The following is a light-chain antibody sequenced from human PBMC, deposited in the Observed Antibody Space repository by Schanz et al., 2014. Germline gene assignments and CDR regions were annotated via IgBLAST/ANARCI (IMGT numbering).Light chain of an antibody. CDR3: SSYTSSDNLV. V-gene: IGLV2-14*01. CDR2: DVS. Sequence: SVLTQPPSASGSPGQSVTISCTGTSSDVGGYNYVSWFQQHAGKAPKVMIYDVSNRPSGVSHRFSGSKSGNTASLTISGLQPEDEADYYCSSYTSSDNLVFGGGTKLTVL. J-gene: IGLJ3*02. CDR1: SSDVGGYNY.